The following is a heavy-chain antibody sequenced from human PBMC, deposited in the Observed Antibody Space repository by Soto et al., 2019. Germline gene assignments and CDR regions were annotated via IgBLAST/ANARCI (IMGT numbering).Heavy chain of an antibody. CDR1: GYSFTSYW. J-gene: IGHJ4*02. CDR3: ARQYYYDSSAYYSGGIVDY. V-gene: IGHV5-51*01. Sequence: EVQLVQSGAEVKKPGESLKISCKGSGYSFTSYWIGWVRQMTGKGLEWMGIIYPGDSDTRYSPSFQGQVTISADKSISTAYLQWSSLKASDTARYYCARQYYYDSSAYYSGGIVDYWGQGTLVNVSS. D-gene: IGHD3-22*01. CDR2: IYPGDSDT.